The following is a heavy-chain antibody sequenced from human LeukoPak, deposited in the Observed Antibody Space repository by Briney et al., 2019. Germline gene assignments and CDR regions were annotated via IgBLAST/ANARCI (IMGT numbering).Heavy chain of an antibody. Sequence: GGSLRLSCAASGFTFSSFAMTWVRQAPGKGLKWVSSITGTHYTTYNTDSVKGRFTISRDNSKNTLYLQMNSLRADGTAVYYCTKDPNGDYVGAFDPWGQGTLVTVSS. J-gene: IGHJ5*02. CDR1: GFTFSSFA. CDR3: TKDPNGDYVGAFDP. CDR2: ITGTHYTT. D-gene: IGHD4-17*01. V-gene: IGHV3-23*01.